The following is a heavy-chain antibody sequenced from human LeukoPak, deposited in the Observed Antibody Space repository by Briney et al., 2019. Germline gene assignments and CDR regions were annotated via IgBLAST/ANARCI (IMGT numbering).Heavy chain of an antibody. CDR1: GDSIRSYY. D-gene: IGHD6-19*01. CDR2: MHYTGGT. Sequence: PSETLSLTCTVSGDSIRSYYWSWIRQPPGKGLEWIGYMHYTGGTKYNSSLKSRVITSVDTSKNQFSLKLSSVTAADTAVYYCERGVRSGWYGGFDRWGQGMLVTVSS. CDR3: ERGVRSGWYGGFDR. J-gene: IGHJ5*02. V-gene: IGHV4-59*01.